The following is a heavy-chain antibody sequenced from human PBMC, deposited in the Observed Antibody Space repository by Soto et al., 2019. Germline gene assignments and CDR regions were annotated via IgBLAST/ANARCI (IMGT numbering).Heavy chain of an antibody. CDR1: GFTFSSYA. D-gene: IGHD4-17*01. V-gene: IGHV3-23*01. Sequence: PGGSLRLSCAASGFTFSSYAMSWVRQAPGKGLEWVSAISGSGGSTYYADSVKGRFTISRDNSKNTLYLQMNSLRAEDTAVYYCAKVTTVTPRSYYFDYWGQGTLVTVSS. CDR3: AKVTTVTPRSYYFDY. J-gene: IGHJ4*02. CDR2: ISGSGGST.